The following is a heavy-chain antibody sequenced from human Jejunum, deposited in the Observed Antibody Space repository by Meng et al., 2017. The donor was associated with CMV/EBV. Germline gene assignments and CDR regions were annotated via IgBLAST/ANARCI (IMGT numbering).Heavy chain of an antibody. CDR1: SA. V-gene: IGHV3-30*04. Sequence: SAIHWVLQAPGKGLEWASVISYDGNNKFYADSVKGRFTISRDNSKNTLYLEMNSLRADDTAVYYCARDLGPVSPAPSYYYGMDVWGQGATVTVSS. CDR3: ARDLGPVSPAPSYYYGMDV. D-gene: IGHD1-14*01. CDR2: ISYDGNNK. J-gene: IGHJ6*02.